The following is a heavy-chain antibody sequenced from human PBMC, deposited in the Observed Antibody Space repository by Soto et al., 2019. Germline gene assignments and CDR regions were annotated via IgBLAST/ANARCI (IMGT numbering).Heavy chain of an antibody. CDR2: ISGSGAST. CDR1: GFTFNKYA. D-gene: IGHD3-16*01. V-gene: IGHV3-23*01. Sequence: ALRLSCVASGFTFNKYALALVRQAPGKGLEWVSAISGSGASTYDADSVKGRFTISRDNSNNKLYLQMNSLRSEDTDVYYCAKTPGVITVITSFDHWGQRTPLTVSS. J-gene: IGHJ4*02. CDR3: AKTPGVITVITSFDH.